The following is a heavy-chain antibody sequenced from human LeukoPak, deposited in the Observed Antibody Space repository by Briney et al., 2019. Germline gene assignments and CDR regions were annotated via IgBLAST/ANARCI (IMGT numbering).Heavy chain of an antibody. CDR3: AKDGSGSPYYFDY. CDR2: ISGSGGST. D-gene: IGHD3-10*01. CDR1: TFTFSSYA. V-gene: IGHV3-23*01. J-gene: IGHJ4*02. Sequence: SGGSLRLSCAASTFTFSSYAMSWVRQAPGKGLEWVSTISGSGGSTYYADSVRGRFTISRDNSKNTLYLQMNSLRAEDTAVFYCAKDGSGSPYYFDYWGQGTLVTVSS.